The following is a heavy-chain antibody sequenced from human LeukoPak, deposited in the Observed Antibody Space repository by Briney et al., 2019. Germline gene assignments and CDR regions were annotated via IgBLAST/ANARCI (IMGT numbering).Heavy chain of an antibody. CDR2: FDPEDGET. CDR3: ATQWLVWFDP. D-gene: IGHD6-19*01. V-gene: IGHV1-24*01. Sequence: ASVKVSCKVSGYTLTELSMHWVRQAPGKGLEWMGGFDPEDGETIYAQRFQGRVAMTEDTSTDTAYMELSSLRSEDTAVYYCATQWLVWFDPWGQGTLVTVSS. CDR1: GYTLTELS. J-gene: IGHJ5*02.